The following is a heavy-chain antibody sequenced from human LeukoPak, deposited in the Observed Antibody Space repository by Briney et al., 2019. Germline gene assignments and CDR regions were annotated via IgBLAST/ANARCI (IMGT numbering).Heavy chain of an antibody. D-gene: IGHD3-9*01. J-gene: IGHJ4*02. V-gene: IGHV3-23*01. CDR3: AKQGYDILTGYPVGRDY. CDR1: GFTFSSYA. CDR2: ISGSGGST. Sequence: GGPLRLSCAASGFTFSSYAMSWVRQAPGKGLEWVSAISGSGGSTYYADSVKGRFTISRDNSKNTLYLQMNSLRAEDTAVYYCAKQGYDILTGYPVGRDYWGQGTLVTVSS.